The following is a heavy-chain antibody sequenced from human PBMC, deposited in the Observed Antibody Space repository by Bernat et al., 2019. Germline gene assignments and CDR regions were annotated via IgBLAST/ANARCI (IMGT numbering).Heavy chain of an antibody. CDR2: INPNSGGT. D-gene: IGHD6-6*01. J-gene: IGHJ6*03. V-gene: IGHV1-2*04. Sequence: QVQLVQSGAEVKKPGASVKVSCKASGYTFTGYYMHWVRQAPGQGLEWMGWINPNSGGTNYAQKFQGWVTMTRETSISTAYMELGRLRSDDTAVYYWAGAGIDSSSGGFYYYYYYMDVWGKGTTVTVSS. CDR3: AGAGIDSSSGGFYYYYYYMDV. CDR1: GYTFTGYY.